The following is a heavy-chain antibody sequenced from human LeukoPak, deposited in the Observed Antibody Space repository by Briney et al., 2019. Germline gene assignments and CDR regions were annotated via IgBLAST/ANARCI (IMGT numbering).Heavy chain of an antibody. D-gene: IGHD3-10*01. Sequence: PGGSLRLSCAASGFTFSNYGMHWVRQAPGKGLEWVAVIWNDGSSKYYADSVKGRFTISRDNSKNTLYLQMNSLRAEDTAVYYCARDSYYGSGSSPEYWGQGTLVTVSS. CDR1: GFTFSNYG. CDR3: ARDSYYGSGSSPEY. J-gene: IGHJ4*02. CDR2: IWNDGSSK. V-gene: IGHV3-33*01.